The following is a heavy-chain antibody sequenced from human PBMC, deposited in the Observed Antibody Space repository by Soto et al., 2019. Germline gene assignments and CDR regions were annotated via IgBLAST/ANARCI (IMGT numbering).Heavy chain of an antibody. J-gene: IGHJ6*02. D-gene: IGHD1-26*01. CDR1: GFTFSSYS. Sequence: EVQLVESGGGLVQPGGSLRLSCAASGFTFSSYSMNWVRQAPGKGLEWVSYISSSSSTIYYADSVKGRFTISRDNAKTSLYLQMNSLRDEDTAVYYCARDGQWELLGGPWHYGMDVWGQGTTVTVSS. CDR2: ISSSSSTI. V-gene: IGHV3-48*02. CDR3: ARDGQWELLGGPWHYGMDV.